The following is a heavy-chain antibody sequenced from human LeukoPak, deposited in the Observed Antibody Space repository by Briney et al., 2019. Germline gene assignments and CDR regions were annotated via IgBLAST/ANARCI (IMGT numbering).Heavy chain of an antibody. CDR1: GFTFDDYA. D-gene: IGHD5-18*01. CDR2: ISWNSGSI. Sequence: GGSLRLSCAASGFTFDDYAMHWVRQAPGNGLEWVSGISWNSGSIGYADSEKGRFTISRDNAKNSLYLQMNSLRAEDTTLYYCAKVGGVYSYGYWYPKTYFDYWGQGTLVTVSS. V-gene: IGHV3-9*01. CDR3: AKVGGVYSYGYWYPKTYFDY. J-gene: IGHJ4*02.